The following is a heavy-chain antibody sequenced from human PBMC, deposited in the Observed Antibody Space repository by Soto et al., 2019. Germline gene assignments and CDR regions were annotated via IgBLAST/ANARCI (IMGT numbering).Heavy chain of an antibody. J-gene: IGHJ3*02. CDR3: AKDLPGGAFDI. Sequence: QVQLVESGGGVVQPGRSLRLSCAASGFTFSSYGMHWVRQAPGKGLEWVAVISYDGSNKYYADSVKGRFTISRDNSKNMLYLQMNSLRAEDTAVYYCAKDLPGGAFDIWGQGTMVTVSS. CDR2: ISYDGSNK. CDR1: GFTFSSYG. V-gene: IGHV3-30*18. D-gene: IGHD2-15*01.